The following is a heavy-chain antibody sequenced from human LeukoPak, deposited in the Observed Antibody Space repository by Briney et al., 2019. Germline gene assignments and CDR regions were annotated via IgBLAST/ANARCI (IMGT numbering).Heavy chain of an antibody. CDR2: TIPIFGTA. Sequence: GASVKVSCKASGGTFSSYAISWVRQAPGQGLEWMGGTIPIFGTANYAQKLQGRVTMTTDTSTSTAYMELRSLRSDDTAVYYCARGGSAYSSSWYMSWFDPWGQGTLVTVSS. J-gene: IGHJ5*02. CDR1: GGTFSSYA. V-gene: IGHV1-69*05. CDR3: ARGGSAYSSSWYMSWFDP. D-gene: IGHD6-13*01.